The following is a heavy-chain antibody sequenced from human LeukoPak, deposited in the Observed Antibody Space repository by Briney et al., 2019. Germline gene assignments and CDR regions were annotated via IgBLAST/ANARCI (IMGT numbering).Heavy chain of an antibody. CDR2: ISNSGDYI. CDR3: AREMYAGWYFAFDI. Sequence: GGSLRLSCTVSGFTFSSFTMNWVRQGPGKGLEWVASISNSGDYISYADSLMGRFTISRDNAKTSLFLQMSSLRAEDTAVYYCAREMYAGWYFAFDIWGQGTMVTVSS. J-gene: IGHJ3*02. D-gene: IGHD6-19*01. CDR1: GFTFSSFT. V-gene: IGHV3-21*01.